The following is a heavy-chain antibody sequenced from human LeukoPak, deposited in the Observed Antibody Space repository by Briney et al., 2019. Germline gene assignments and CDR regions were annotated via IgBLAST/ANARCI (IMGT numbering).Heavy chain of an antibody. V-gene: IGHV3-43*02. CDR1: GFTFDDYA. CDR3: AGYNWNYYFDY. Sequence: GGPESLPCAASGFTFDDYAIHWARQAPGKGLEWVSLISADGGTTYYADSVKGRFTISRDNGKNSLYLQMNSLRTEDTALYYCAGYNWNYYFDYWGQGTLVTVSS. J-gene: IGHJ4*02. D-gene: IGHD1-7*01. CDR2: ISADGGTT.